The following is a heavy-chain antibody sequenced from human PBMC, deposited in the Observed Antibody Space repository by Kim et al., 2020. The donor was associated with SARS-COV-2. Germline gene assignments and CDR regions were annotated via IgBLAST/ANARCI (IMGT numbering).Heavy chain of an antibody. CDR2: T. J-gene: IGHJ2*01. CDR3: ARRTWYFDL. Sequence: TNSNPSPTSRATIPVNTSKNQFSLKLSSVTAADTAVYYCARRTWYFDLWGRGTLVTVSS. V-gene: IGHV4-59*08.